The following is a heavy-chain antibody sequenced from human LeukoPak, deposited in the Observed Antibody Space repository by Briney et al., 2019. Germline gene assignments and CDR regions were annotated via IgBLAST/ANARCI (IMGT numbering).Heavy chain of an antibody. CDR2: INPNSGGT. CDR3: ARDDSSGWYYPFDY. V-gene: IGHV1-2*02. CDR1: GYTFTGYY. D-gene: IGHD6-19*01. J-gene: IGHJ4*02. Sequence: GASVKVSCKASGYTFTGYYMHWVRQAPGQGLEWMGWINPNSGGTNYAQKLQGRVTMTTDTSTSTAYMELRSLRSDDTAVYYCARDDSSGWYYPFDYWGQGTLVTVSS.